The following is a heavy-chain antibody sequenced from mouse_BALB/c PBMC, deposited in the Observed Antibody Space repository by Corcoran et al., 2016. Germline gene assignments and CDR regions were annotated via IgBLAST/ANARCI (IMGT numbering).Heavy chain of an antibody. Sequence: QIQLVQSGPELKKPGETVKISCKASGYTFTNYGMNWVTQAPGKGLKWMGWINTYTGEPTYADDFKGRFAFSLETSASTAYLQINNLKNEDTATYFCARYYGSSYYFDYWGQGITLTVSS. J-gene: IGHJ2*01. CDR2: INTYTGEP. V-gene: IGHV9-3-1*01. CDR3: ARYYGSSYYFDY. CDR1: GYTFTNYG. D-gene: IGHD1-1*01.